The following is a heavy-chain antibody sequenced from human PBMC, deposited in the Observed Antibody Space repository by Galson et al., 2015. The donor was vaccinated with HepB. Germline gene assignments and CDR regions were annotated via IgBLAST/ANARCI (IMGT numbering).Heavy chain of an antibody. J-gene: IGHJ4*02. CDR1: GDSISSSSYY. V-gene: IGHV4-39*01. Sequence: LSLTCTVSGDSISSSSYYWGWIRQPPGKGLEWIASVYYSGSTSYNPSLNSRVTISVDTSKNQFSLKLSSVTAADTAVYYCTGTRGGGGSWYWGQGTLVTVSS. D-gene: IGHD3-16*01. CDR3: TGTRGGGGSWY. CDR2: VYYSGST.